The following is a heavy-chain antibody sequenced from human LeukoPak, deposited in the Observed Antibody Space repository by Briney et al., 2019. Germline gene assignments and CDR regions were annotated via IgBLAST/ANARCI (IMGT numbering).Heavy chain of an antibody. D-gene: IGHD3-3*01. J-gene: IGHJ4*02. Sequence: GGSLRLSCAASGFTFSSYGMHWVRQAPGKGLEWVAAISYDGSNKYYADSVKGRFTISRDNSKNTLYLQMNSLRAEDTAVYYCAKATDDFWSGSPIDYWGQGTLVTVSS. CDR2: ISYDGSNK. CDR1: GFTFSSYG. V-gene: IGHV3-30*18. CDR3: AKATDDFWSGSPIDY.